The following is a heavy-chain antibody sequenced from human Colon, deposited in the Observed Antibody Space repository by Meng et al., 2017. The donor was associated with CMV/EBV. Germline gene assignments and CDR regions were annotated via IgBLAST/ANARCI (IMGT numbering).Heavy chain of an antibody. Sequence: QVQRVQSGAEVKKPGASGNVSCKASGYTFTNYGISWVRQAPGQGLEWMGWISAYTGDTYYAQKFQGRVTMTTDTSTSTAYMELRSLRSDDTAVYYCVRESQSGSYIYLQHWGQGTLVTVSS. D-gene: IGHD1-26*01. CDR2: ISAYTGDT. J-gene: IGHJ1*01. CDR3: VRESQSGSYIYLQH. CDR1: GYTFTNYG. V-gene: IGHV1-18*01.